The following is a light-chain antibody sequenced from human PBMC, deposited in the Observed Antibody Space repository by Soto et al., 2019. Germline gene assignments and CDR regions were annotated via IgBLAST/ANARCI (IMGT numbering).Light chain of an antibody. Sequence: QSVLTQPPSASGSPGQSVTISCTGANSDVGSYNFVSWYQQHPGRAPKLLIYEVSKRPSGVPDRFSGSKSGNTASLTVSGLQAEDEADYYCSSYAGTNTRYLFGSGT. V-gene: IGLV2-8*01. CDR3: SSYAGTNTRYL. CDR2: EVS. CDR1: NSDVGSYNF. J-gene: IGLJ1*01.